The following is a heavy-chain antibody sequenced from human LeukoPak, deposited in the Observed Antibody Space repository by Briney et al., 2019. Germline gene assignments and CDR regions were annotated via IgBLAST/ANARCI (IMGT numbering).Heavy chain of an antibody. Sequence: GGSLRLSCAASGFTFSSYAMSWVRQAPGKGLEWVSAISGSGGSTYYADSVKGRFTISRDNSKNTLYLQMNSLRAEDTAVYYCATGIVVVTAFDYWGQGTLVTVSS. V-gene: IGHV3-23*01. CDR1: GFTFSSYA. CDR3: ATGIVVVTAFDY. D-gene: IGHD2-21*02. CDR2: ISGSGGST. J-gene: IGHJ4*02.